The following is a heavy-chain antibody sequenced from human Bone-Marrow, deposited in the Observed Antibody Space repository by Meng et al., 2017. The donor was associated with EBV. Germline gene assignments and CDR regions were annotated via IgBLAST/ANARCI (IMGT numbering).Heavy chain of an antibody. J-gene: IGHJ4*02. CDR3: ASESGRGFTPDY. Sequence: VQSGAGVKKPGSAGKVSLGPSGGTLNSDAVSWVRQAPGQGLEWMGGLIPMSGAPHYAQKFQGRVTITADESTSTHYMDLSNLRSDDTAMYYCASESGRGFTPDYWGQGTLVTVSS. D-gene: IGHD3-10*01. CDR2: LIPMSGAP. V-gene: IGHV1-69*01. CDR1: GGTLNSDA.